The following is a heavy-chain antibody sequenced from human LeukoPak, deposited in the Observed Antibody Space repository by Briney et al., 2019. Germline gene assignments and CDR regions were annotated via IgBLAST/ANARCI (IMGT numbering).Heavy chain of an antibody. V-gene: IGHV4-39*07. J-gene: IGHJ6*03. CDR1: GGSISSSSYY. D-gene: IGHD1-1*01. CDR2: IYYSGST. CDR3: AIVPGTVDYYYYYMDV. Sequence: SETLSLTCTVSGGSISSSSYYWGWIRQPPGKGLEWIGSIYYSGSTYYNPSLKSRVTISVDTSKNQFSLKLSSVTAADTAVYYCAIVPGTVDYYYYYMDVWGKGTTVTVSS.